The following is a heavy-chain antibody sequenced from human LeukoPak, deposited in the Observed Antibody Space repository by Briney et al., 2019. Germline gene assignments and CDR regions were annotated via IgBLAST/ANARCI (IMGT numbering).Heavy chain of an antibody. Sequence: SETLSLTCAVYGGSFSGYYWSWIRQPPGKGLEWIGEINHSGNSNYNPSLKSRVTISADTSKNQFSLKLTSVTAADTAVYYCARDLPLGLWGQGTLVTVSS. CDR2: INHSGNS. V-gene: IGHV4-34*01. J-gene: IGHJ4*02. CDR3: ARDLPLGL. D-gene: IGHD1-7*01. CDR1: GGSFSGYY.